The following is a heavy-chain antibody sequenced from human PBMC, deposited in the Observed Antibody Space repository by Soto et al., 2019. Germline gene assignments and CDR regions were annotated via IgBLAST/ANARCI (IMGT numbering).Heavy chain of an antibody. CDR2: ISGSGGST. V-gene: IGHV3-23*01. Sequence: PGGSLRLSCGASGFTFSSYAMSWVRQAPGKGLEWVSAISGSGGSTYYADSVKGRFTISRDNSKNTLYLQMNSLRAEDTAVYYCAKSSVPGSSWSANFDYWGQGTLVTVSS. CDR1: GFTFSSYA. J-gene: IGHJ4*02. D-gene: IGHD6-13*01. CDR3: AKSSVPGSSWSANFDY.